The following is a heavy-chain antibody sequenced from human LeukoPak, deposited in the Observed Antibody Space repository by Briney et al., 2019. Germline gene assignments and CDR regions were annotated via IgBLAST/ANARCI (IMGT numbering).Heavy chain of an antibody. CDR1: RYTLTELS. D-gene: IGHD3-22*01. Sequence: GASVKVSFKVSRYTLTELSRHWVRQAPGKGLDWMVGFDPEDGETIYAQKFQGRVTMTEDTSTDTAYMELSSLRSEDTAVYYCATETQYYYDSSGYYYWGQGTLVTVSS. J-gene: IGHJ4*02. CDR3: ATETQYYYDSSGYYY. V-gene: IGHV1-24*01. CDR2: FDPEDGET.